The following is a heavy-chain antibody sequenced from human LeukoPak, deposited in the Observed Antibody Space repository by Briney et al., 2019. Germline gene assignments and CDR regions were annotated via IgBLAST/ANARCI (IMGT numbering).Heavy chain of an antibody. J-gene: IGHJ5*02. Sequence: GGSLRLSCAASGFTFSSYSMNWVRQAPGKGLEWVSSISSSSSYIYYADSVKGRFTISRDNAKNSLYLQMNSLRAEDTAVYFCARRGVPAALRGNWFDPWGQGTLVTVSS. CDR1: GFTFSSYS. CDR2: ISSSSSYI. V-gene: IGHV3-21*01. D-gene: IGHD2-2*01. CDR3: ARRGVPAALRGNWFDP.